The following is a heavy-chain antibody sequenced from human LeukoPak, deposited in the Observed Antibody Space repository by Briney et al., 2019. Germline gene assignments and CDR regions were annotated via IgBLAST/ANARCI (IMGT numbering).Heavy chain of an antibody. J-gene: IGHJ4*02. V-gene: IGHV5-51*01. CDR1: GYSFTSYW. CDR2: IYPGDSDT. Sequence: GESLKISCTGSGYSFTSYWIGGVRQMAGKGLEWMEIIYPGDSDTRYSPSFQGQVTISADKSISTAYLQWSSLKASDTAMYYCARLRDIVVVPAAPTFDYWGQGTLVTVSS. D-gene: IGHD2-2*01. CDR3: ARLRDIVVVPAAPTFDY.